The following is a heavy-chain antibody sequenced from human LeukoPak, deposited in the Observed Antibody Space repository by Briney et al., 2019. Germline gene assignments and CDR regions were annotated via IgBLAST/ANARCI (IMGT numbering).Heavy chain of an antibody. CDR1: GYTFTGYY. D-gene: IGHD3-22*01. Sequence: GASVKVSCKASGYTFTGYYIHWVRQAPGQGLEWMGGIIPIFGTANYAQKFQGRVTITADESTSTAYMELSSLRSEDTAVYYCARDDHYYYYDSSSFDYWGQGTLVTVSS. CDR3: ARDDHYYYYDSSSFDY. J-gene: IGHJ4*02. V-gene: IGHV1-69*13. CDR2: IIPIFGTA.